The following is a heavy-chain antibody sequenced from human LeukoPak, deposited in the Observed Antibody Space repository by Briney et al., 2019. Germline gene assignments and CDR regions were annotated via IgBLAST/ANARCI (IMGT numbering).Heavy chain of an antibody. J-gene: IGHJ6*03. Sequence: SETLSLTCTVSGGSISSYYWSWIRQPPGKGLEWIGYIYYSGSTYYNPSLKSRVTISVDTSKNQFSLKLSSVTAADTAVYYCARDLARFGGVISYYYYMDVWGKGTTVTVSS. CDR1: GGSISSYY. V-gene: IGHV4-59*12. D-gene: IGHD3-16*01. CDR3: ARDLARFGGVISYYYYMDV. CDR2: IYYSGST.